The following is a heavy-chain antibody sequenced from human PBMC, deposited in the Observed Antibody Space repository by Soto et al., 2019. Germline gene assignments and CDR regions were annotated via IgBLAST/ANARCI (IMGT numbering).Heavy chain of an antibody. Sequence: LRLSCAASGFSFSSYPMSWVRQAPGKGLEWVSGISGSGGSTYYADSVKGRLTISRDNSKNTLHLQMNSLRAEGTAIYYCAKFLGGLYYYDGCGYSLPKKFEHWGQGTLDTVSS. D-gene: IGHD3-22*01. CDR2: ISGSGGST. J-gene: IGHJ5*02. V-gene: IGHV3-23*01. CDR3: AKFLGGLYYYDGCGYSLPKKFEH. CDR1: GFSFSSYP.